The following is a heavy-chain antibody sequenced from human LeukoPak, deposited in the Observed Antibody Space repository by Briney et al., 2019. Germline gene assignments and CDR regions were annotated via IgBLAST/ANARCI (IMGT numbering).Heavy chain of an antibody. J-gene: IGHJ4*02. V-gene: IGHV4-39*02. CDR1: GGSISSLNL. CDR3: ARDMRCSSSCSYFDY. D-gene: IGHD6-13*01. CDR2: IYYSGST. Sequence: SGTLSLTCIVSGGSISSLNLWSWLRQPPGKGLEWIGSIYYSGSTYYNPSLKSRVTISVDTSKNQFSLELSSVTAADTAVYYCARDMRCSSSCSYFDYWGQGTLVTVSS.